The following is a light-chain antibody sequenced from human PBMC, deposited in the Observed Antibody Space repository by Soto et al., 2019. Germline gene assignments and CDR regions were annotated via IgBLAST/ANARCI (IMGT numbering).Light chain of an antibody. CDR2: AAS. Sequence: IQVTQSLWTLSASVRDRVTITCRASQSIGYWLAWYQQKPGQAPNLLIYAASSLETGVPSRISVSGSRTDFSLTLITLQPEDFASYYIQLLITFPIPFALGTRLEIK. CDR3: QLLITFPIP. J-gene: IGKJ5*01. V-gene: IGKV1-5*01. CDR1: QSIGYW.